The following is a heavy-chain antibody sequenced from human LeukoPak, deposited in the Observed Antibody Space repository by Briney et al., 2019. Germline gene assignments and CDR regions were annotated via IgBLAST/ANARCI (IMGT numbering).Heavy chain of an antibody. D-gene: IGHD5-24*01. CDR1: GFTFSSYS. CDR2: ISSSSTI. J-gene: IGHJ6*02. Sequence: GGSLRLSCAASGFTFSSYSMNWVRQAPGKGLEWVSYISSSSTIYYADSVKGRFTISRDNAKNSLYLQMNSLRAEDTAVYYCAREEMATDYYYYGMDVWGQGTTVTVSS. CDR3: AREEMATDYYYYGMDV. V-gene: IGHV3-48*01.